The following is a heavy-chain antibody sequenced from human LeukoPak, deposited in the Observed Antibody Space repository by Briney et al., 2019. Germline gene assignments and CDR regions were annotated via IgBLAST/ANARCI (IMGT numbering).Heavy chain of an antibody. CDR3: ARANFLYCSSTTCLFDY. D-gene: IGHD2-2*01. Sequence: GASVNVSCKASGYTFTDSYMHWVRQAPGQGFEWMGWINPNDGDTNYAQKFQGRVTMTRDTSISTAHMEVSRLRSDDTAVYYCARANFLYCSSTTCLFDYWGQGTLVTVSS. J-gene: IGHJ4*02. CDR2: INPNDGDT. V-gene: IGHV1-2*02. CDR1: GYTFTDSY.